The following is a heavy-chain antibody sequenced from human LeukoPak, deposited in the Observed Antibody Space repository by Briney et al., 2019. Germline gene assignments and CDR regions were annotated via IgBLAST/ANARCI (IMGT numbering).Heavy chain of an antibody. CDR3: ARVSMVRGDPYNWFDP. V-gene: IGHV1-69*05. CDR1: GGTFSNYA. D-gene: IGHD3-10*01. Sequence: SVKVSCKTSGGTFSNYAISWVRQAPGQGLEWMGEIIPIFGSATYAQKFQDRVTITTDESTATGYMELSSLTSEDTAVYYRARVSMVRGDPYNWFDPWGQGTLVTVSS. J-gene: IGHJ5*02. CDR2: IIPIFGSA.